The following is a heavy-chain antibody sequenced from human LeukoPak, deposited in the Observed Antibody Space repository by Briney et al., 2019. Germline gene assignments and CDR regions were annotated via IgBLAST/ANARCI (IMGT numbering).Heavy chain of an antibody. CDR3: ARMVYYDFWSGYYTGIFVGWFDP. CDR1: GGSFSGYY. J-gene: IGHJ5*02. D-gene: IGHD3-3*01. V-gene: IGHV4-34*01. Sequence: SETLSLTCAVYGGSFSGYYWSWIRQPPGKGLEWIGEINHSGSTNYNPSLKSRVTISVDTSKNQFSLKLSSVTAADTAVYYCARMVYYDFWSGYYTGIFVGWFDPWGQGTLVTVSS. CDR2: INHSGST.